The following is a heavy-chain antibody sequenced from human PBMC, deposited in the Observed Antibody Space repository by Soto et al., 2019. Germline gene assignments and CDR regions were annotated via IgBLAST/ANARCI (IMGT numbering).Heavy chain of an antibody. Sequence: QLQLQESGPGLVKPSETLSLTCTVSGGSISSSSYYWGWIRQPPGKGLEWIGSIYYSGSTYYNPTLKSRVTLSGAKSNHQFSLKLGSVTAADTAVSYCASVRRGGYDSLRSYYGMDVWGQGTTVTVSS. J-gene: IGHJ6*02. CDR2: IYYSGST. D-gene: IGHD5-12*01. V-gene: IGHV4-39*01. CDR1: GGSISSSSYY. CDR3: ASVRRGGYDSLRSYYGMDV.